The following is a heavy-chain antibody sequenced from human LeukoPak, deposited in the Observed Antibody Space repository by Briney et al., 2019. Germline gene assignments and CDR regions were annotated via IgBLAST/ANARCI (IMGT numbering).Heavy chain of an antibody. J-gene: IGHJ4*02. V-gene: IGHV3-74*01. CDR1: GFTFSSYW. CDR3: VKGGAAAGNFDY. D-gene: IGHD6-13*01. CDR2: INSDGSST. Sequence: GGSLRLSCAASGFTFSSYWMHWVRQAPGKGLVWVSRINSDGSSTTYADSVKGRFTISRDNAKNTLYLQMNSLRAEDTAMYYCVKGGAAAGNFDYWGQGSLVTVSS.